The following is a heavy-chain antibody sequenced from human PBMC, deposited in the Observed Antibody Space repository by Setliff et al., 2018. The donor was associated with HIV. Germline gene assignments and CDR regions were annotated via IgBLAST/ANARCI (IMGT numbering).Heavy chain of an antibody. V-gene: IGHV1-2*02. CDR1: GYTFSGYY. D-gene: IGHD2-2*01. CDR3: ARALPIGGYCSSTSCQGAFDF. Sequence: GASVKVSCKASGYTFSGYYMHWLRKSPGQGREWMGWINPNNGCTNYAQKFQGRVTMTGDTSISTVYMELSSLRSDDTAVYYCARALPIGGYCSSTSCQGAFDFWGQGTMVTVSS. J-gene: IGHJ3*01. CDR2: INPNNGCT.